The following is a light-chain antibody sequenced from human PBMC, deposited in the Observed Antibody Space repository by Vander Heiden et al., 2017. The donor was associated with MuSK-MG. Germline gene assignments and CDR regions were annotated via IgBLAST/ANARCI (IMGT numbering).Light chain of an antibody. CDR1: SSNIGAGYD. CDR2: GNS. V-gene: IGLV1-40*01. Sequence: QSVLTRPPPVPGAPGQRVTISCPGSSSNIGAGYDVHWYQQRPGTAPKLLIYGNSKRPSGVPDRFSGSNSGTSASLAITGLQAEDEADYYCQSYDSSQSGSVVFGGGTKLTVL. J-gene: IGLJ2*01. CDR3: QSYDSSQSGSVV.